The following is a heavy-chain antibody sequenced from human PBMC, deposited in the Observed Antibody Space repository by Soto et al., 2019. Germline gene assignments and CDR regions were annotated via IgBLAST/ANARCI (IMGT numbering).Heavy chain of an antibody. CDR1: GGSITSADFY. D-gene: IGHD2-21*02. CDR3: ARAFCGGDCYSPSEFDI. CDR2: IYSSGST. V-gene: IGHV4-31*03. Sequence: QVQLQESGPGLVKTSQTLSLTCTVSGGSITSADFYWSWIRQRPGKGLEYIGYIYSSGSTYSNPSLKSRLTMSIDTPKDQFSLKLKSVTAADTAVYYCARAFCGGDCYSPSEFDIWGQGILVTVSS. J-gene: IGHJ4*02.